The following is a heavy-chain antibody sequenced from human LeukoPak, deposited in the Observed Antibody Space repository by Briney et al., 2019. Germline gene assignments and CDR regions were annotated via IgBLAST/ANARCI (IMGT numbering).Heavy chain of an antibody. D-gene: IGHD6-19*01. J-gene: IGHJ4*02. CDR3: AREQWLVRCFDY. CDR2: IGTAGDT. V-gene: IGHV3-13*01. Sequence: GGSLRLSCAASGFTFSSYDMHWVRQATGKGLEWVSAIGTAGDTYYPGSVKGRFTISRENAKNSLYLQMNSLRAGDTAVYYCAREQWLVRCFDYWGQGTLVTVSS. CDR1: GFTFSSYD.